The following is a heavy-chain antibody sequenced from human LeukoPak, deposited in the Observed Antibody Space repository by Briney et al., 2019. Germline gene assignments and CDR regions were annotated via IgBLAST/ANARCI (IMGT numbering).Heavy chain of an antibody. Sequence: GGSLRLSCAASGFTFDDYDMHWVRQAPGKGLEWVSLISGDGGSTYYADSVKGRFTISRDNSKNSLYLQMNSLRTEDTALYYCGGIAVAGTGKFDYWGQGTLVTVSS. J-gene: IGHJ4*02. CDR2: ISGDGGST. CDR1: GFTFDDYD. V-gene: IGHV3-43*02. CDR3: GGIAVAGTGKFDY. D-gene: IGHD6-19*01.